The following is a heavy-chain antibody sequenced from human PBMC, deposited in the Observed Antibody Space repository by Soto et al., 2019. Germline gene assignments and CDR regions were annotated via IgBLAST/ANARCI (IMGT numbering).Heavy chain of an antibody. CDR2: ISACNGNT. Sequence: ASVKVSCKASGYTFTSYGISWVRQAPGQRLEWMGWISACNGNTNYAQKFQGRVTMTRDTSASTAYMELSSLRSEDTAVYYCARVSGWYYFDYWGQGTLVTVSS. D-gene: IGHD6-19*01. V-gene: IGHV1-18*01. CDR3: ARVSGWYYFDY. CDR1: GYTFTSYG. J-gene: IGHJ4*02.